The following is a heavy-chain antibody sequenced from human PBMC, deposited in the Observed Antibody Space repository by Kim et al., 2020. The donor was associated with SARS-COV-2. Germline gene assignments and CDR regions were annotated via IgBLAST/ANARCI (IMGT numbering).Heavy chain of an antibody. CDR1: GFTFSSYA. Sequence: GGSLRLSCAASGFTFSSYAMHWVRQAPGKGLEWVAVISYDGSNKYYADSVKGRFTISRDNSKNTLYLQMNSLRAEDTAVYYCAREDYSKWGLRVYYYYYGMDVWGQGTTVTVSS. V-gene: IGHV3-30-3*01. J-gene: IGHJ6*02. D-gene: IGHD4-4*01. CDR2: ISYDGSNK. CDR3: AREDYSKWGLRVYYYYYGMDV.